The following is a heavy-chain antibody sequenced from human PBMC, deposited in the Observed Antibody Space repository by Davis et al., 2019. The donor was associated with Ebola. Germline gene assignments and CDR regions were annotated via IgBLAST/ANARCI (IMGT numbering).Heavy chain of an antibody. V-gene: IGHV3-30-3*01. Sequence: GESLKISCAASGFTFSDYYMSWVRQAPGKGLEWVAVISYDGSNKYYADSVKGRFTISRDNAKNTLYLQMNRLRAEDTAVYYCASGPYYDFWSGMEADYWGQGTLVTVSS. D-gene: IGHD3-3*01. CDR1: GFTFSDYY. J-gene: IGHJ4*02. CDR3: ASGPYYDFWSGMEADY. CDR2: ISYDGSNK.